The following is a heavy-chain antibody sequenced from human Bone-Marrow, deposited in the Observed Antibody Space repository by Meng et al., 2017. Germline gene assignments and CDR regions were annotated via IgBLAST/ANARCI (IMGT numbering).Heavy chain of an antibody. J-gene: IGHJ4*02. CDR3: ARADYDYVWGSYRWGYYFDY. Sequence: GESLKISCKGSGYSFTSYWIGWVRQMPGKGLEWMGIIYPGDSDTRYSPSFQGQVTISADKSISTAYLQWSSLKASDTAMYYCARADYDYVWGSYRWGYYFDYWGQGTLVT. CDR1: GYSFTSYW. D-gene: IGHD3-16*02. V-gene: IGHV5-51*01. CDR2: IYPGDSDT.